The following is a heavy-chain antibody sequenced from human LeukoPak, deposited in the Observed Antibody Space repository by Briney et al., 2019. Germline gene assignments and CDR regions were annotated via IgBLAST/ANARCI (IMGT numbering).Heavy chain of an antibody. CDR1: GYTFTSYG. CDR2: ISAYNGNT. CDR3: AREAQYYDSSGYYRPFDY. V-gene: IGHV1-18*01. Sequence: GASVKVSCKASGYTFTSYGISWVRQAPGQGLEWMGWISAYNGNTNYAQKLQGRVTMTTDTSTSTAYIELRSLRSDDTAVYYCAREAQYYDSSGYYRPFDYWGQGTLVTVSS. D-gene: IGHD3-22*01. J-gene: IGHJ4*02.